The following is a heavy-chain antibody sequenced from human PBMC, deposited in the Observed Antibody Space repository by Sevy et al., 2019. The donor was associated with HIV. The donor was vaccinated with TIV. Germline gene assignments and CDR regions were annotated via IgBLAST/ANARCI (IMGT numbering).Heavy chain of an antibody. CDR3: EGGGGGTVSSGKGGVGV. CDR1: GFSFDSYG. Sequence: GGSLRLSCAVSGFSFDSYGMTWVRQAPGKGLEWVSGISGSGTRTYYAGSVKGRFIISRDNSKNTLYLQMNSLRSEDTAIFWGEGGGGGTVSSGKGGVGVWG. V-gene: IGHV3-23*01. D-gene: IGHD3-16*01. J-gene: IGHJ6*01. CDR2: ISGSGTRT.